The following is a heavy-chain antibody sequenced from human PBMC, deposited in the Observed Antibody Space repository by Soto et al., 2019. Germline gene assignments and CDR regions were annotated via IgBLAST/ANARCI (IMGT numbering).Heavy chain of an antibody. CDR1: GYTFTGYY. Sequence: WASVKVSCKTSGYTFTGYYIQWVRQAPGQGLEWMGWSNPKSGGTKYAQRFQGRVTMTSDTSINTAYMEVTRLTSDDTAVYYCARQDNWDDDRSFDYWGQGTLVTVSS. CDR2: SNPKSGGT. D-gene: IGHD1-20*01. CDR3: ARQDNWDDDRSFDY. J-gene: IGHJ4*02. V-gene: IGHV1-2*02.